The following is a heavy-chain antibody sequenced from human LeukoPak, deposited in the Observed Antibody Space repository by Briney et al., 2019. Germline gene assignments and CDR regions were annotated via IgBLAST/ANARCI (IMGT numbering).Heavy chain of an antibody. CDR3: AKLGATAGYSPIDY. D-gene: IGHD3-9*01. CDR2: ISGYNGNT. J-gene: IGHJ4*02. V-gene: IGHV1-18*01. Sequence: GASVKVSCKASGYTFISYGISWVRQAPGQGLEWMGWISGYNGNTNYAQNLQGRVTMTTDTSTSTAYMELRSLRSDDTAVYYCAKLGATAGYSPIDYWGQGTLVTVSS. CDR1: GYTFISYG.